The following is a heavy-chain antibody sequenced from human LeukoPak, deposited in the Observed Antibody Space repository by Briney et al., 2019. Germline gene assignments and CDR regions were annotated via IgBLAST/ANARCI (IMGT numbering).Heavy chain of an antibody. CDR1: GFTFSSYG. D-gene: IGHD2-15*01. CDR3: AKVKSLYCSGGSCYYFDY. CDR2: IRYDGSNK. J-gene: IGHJ4*02. V-gene: IGHV3-30*02. Sequence: PGGSLRLSCAASGFTFSSYGMHWVRQAPGKGLEWVAFIRYDGSNKYYADSVKGRFTISRDNSKNTLYLQMNSLRAEDTAVYYCAKVKSLYCSGGSCYYFDYWGQGTLVTVSS.